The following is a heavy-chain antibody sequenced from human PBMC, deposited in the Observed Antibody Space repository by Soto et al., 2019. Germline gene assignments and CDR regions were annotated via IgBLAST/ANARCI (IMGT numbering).Heavy chain of an antibody. CDR1: GGYISSYY. CDR3: ARRYHYYYGMDV. Sequence: PSETLSLTCTVSGGYISSYYWTWIRQPPGKGLERIGYVHNSGSTNYNPSLKSRVTISVDTSKNQFSLKLSSVTAADTAVYYCARRYHYYYGMDVWGQGTTVTVSS. CDR2: VHNSGST. V-gene: IGHV4-59*08. J-gene: IGHJ6*02.